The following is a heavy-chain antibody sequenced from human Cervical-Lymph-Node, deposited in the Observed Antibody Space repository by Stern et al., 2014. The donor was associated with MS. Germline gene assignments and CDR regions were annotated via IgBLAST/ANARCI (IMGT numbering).Heavy chain of an antibody. Sequence: QMQLVQSGAEVKKPGASVKVSCKASGYTFSDYYIHWVRQAPGQGLEWMGWINPYTAGTNYAQKFQGRVTMTRDTSISTAYMDLTSLRSDDSAVYYCAKDTGSYTAYDFDHWGQGTLITVSS. CDR2: INPYTAGT. CDR1: GYTFSDYY. V-gene: IGHV1-2*02. D-gene: IGHD5-12*01. J-gene: IGHJ4*02. CDR3: AKDTGSYTAYDFDH.